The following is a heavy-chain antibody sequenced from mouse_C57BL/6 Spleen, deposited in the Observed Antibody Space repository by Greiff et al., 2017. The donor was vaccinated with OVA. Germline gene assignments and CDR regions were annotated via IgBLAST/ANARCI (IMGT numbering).Heavy chain of an antibody. CDR1: GYTFTSYW. Sequence: QVQLQQPGAELVRPGSSVKLSCKASGYTFTSYWMHWVKQRPIQGLEWIGNIDPSDSETHYNQKFKDKATLTVDKPSSTAYMQLSSLTSEDSAVYYCARHSSGYGWFAYWGQGTLVTVSA. D-gene: IGHD3-2*02. V-gene: IGHV1-52*01. CDR3: ARHSSGYGWFAY. CDR2: IDPSDSET. J-gene: IGHJ3*01.